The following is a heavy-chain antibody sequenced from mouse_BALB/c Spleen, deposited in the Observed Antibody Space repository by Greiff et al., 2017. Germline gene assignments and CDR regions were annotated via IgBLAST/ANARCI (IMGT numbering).Heavy chain of an antibody. CDR2: ISSGGST. Sequence: EVKLVESGGGLVKPGGSLKLSCAASGFTFSSYAMSWVRQTPEKRLEWVASISSGGSTYYPDSVKGRFTISRDNARNILYLQMSSLRSEDTAMYYCARPPVITTVVATRAWFAYWGQGTLVTVSA. D-gene: IGHD1-1*01. V-gene: IGHV5-6-5*01. CDR3: ARPPVITTVVATRAWFAY. J-gene: IGHJ3*01. CDR1: GFTFSSYA.